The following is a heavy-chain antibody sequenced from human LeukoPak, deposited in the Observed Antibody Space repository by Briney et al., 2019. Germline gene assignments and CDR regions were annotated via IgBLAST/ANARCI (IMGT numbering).Heavy chain of an antibody. D-gene: IGHD3-22*01. CDR2: ISTSGNT. V-gene: IGHV3-23*01. J-gene: IGHJ4*02. CDR3: AKDSSVYHYDSRNLDY. Sequence: GGSLRLSCIGSGFPLSKYAMNWVRQAPGKGLEWVSLISTSGNTHYADSVKGRFVISRDNSKNTLYVQMSSLRAEDTAVYYCAKDSSVYHYDSRNLDYWGQGTLVTVSS. CDR1: GFPLSKYA.